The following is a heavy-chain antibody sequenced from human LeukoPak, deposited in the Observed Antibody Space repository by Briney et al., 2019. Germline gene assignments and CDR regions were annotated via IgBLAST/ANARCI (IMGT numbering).Heavy chain of an antibody. D-gene: IGHD2-15*01. CDR1: GYTFTNYG. CDR2: ISAYKGDP. V-gene: IGHV1-18*04. Sequence: GASVKVSCKASGYTFTNYGINWVRQAPGQGLEWMGRISAYKGDPNYAQEIQDRVTMTTDTSTSTAYMELRSLRSDDTAVYYCARDRVVVVAATFSGWFGPWGQGTLVTVSS. CDR3: ARDRVVVVAATFSGWFGP. J-gene: IGHJ5*02.